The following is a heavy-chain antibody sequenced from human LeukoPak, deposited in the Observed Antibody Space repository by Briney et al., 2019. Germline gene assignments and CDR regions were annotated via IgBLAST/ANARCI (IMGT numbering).Heavy chain of an antibody. J-gene: IGHJ6*03. CDR3: ARGLKGLVGATSHYYYYMDV. Sequence: SETLSLTCAVYGGSFSGYYWSWIRQPPGKGLEWIGEINHSGSTNYNPSLKSRVTISVDTSKNQFSLKLSSVTAADTAVFYCARGLKGLVGATSHYYYYMDVWGKGTTVTVSS. CDR1: GGSFSGYY. CDR2: INHSGST. V-gene: IGHV4-34*01. D-gene: IGHD1-26*01.